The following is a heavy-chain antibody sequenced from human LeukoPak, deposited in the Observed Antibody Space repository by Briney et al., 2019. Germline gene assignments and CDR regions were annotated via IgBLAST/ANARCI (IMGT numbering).Heavy chain of an antibody. Sequence: ASVKVSCKASGYTFTSHGISWVRQAPGQGLEWMGWISAYNGDTKYAQNLQGRVTLTTNTLTTTAYLELRSLTSDDTAVYYCARGLSGSGLTFDYWGQGTLVTVSS. D-gene: IGHD3-10*01. CDR2: ISAYNGDT. CDR3: ARGLSGSGLTFDY. J-gene: IGHJ4*02. CDR1: GYTFTSHG. V-gene: IGHV1-18*01.